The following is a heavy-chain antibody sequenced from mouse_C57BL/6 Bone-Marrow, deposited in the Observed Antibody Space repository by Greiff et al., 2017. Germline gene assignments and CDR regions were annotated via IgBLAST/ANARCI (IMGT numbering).Heavy chain of an antibody. CDR3: ASLFITTVVAPYYFDY. Sequence: VQLKESGAELVKPGASVKLSCTASGFNIKDYYMHWVKQRTEQGLEWIGRIDPEDGETKYAPKFKGKATITADTTSKPAYLQLSSLTSEDTAVYYCASLFITTVVAPYYFDYWGQGTTLTVSS. CDR2: IDPEDGET. J-gene: IGHJ2*01. V-gene: IGHV14-2*01. CDR1: GFNIKDYY. D-gene: IGHD1-1*01.